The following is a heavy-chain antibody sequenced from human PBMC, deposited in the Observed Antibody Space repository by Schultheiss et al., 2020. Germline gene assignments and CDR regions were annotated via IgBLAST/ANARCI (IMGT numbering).Heavy chain of an antibody. CDR3: ARHDYGGNSGYDY. J-gene: IGHJ4*02. CDR2: IYYSGST. Sequence: SETLSLTCTVSGGSISSYYWSWIRQPPGKGLEWIGSIYYSGSTYYNPSLKSRVTISVDTSKNQFSLKLSSVTAADTAVYYCARHDYGGNSGYDYWGQGTLVTVSS. D-gene: IGHD4-23*01. CDR1: GGSISSYY. V-gene: IGHV4-39*01.